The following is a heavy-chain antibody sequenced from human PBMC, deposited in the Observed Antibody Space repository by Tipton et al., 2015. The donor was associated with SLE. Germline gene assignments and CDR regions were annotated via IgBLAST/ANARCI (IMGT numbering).Heavy chain of an antibody. CDR2: IYYSGST. J-gene: IGHJ6*02. D-gene: IGHD4-17*01. CDR1: GGSISSHY. CDR3: ARVDYGDEDYYYYGMDV. V-gene: IGHV4-59*11. Sequence: GLVKPSETLSLTCTVSGGSISSHYWSCIRQPPGKGLEWIGYIYYSGSTNYNPSLKSRVTISVDTSKNQFSLKLSSVTAADTAVYYCARVDYGDEDYYYYGMDVWGQGTTVTVSS.